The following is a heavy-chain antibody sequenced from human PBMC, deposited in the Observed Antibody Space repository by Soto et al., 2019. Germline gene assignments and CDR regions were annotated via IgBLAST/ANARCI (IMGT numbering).Heavy chain of an antibody. Sequence: GGSLRLSCAASGFTFSSYGMHWVRQAPGKGLEWVAVISYDGSNKYYADSVKGRFTISRDNSKNTLYLQMNSLRAEDTAVYYCAKDRGGDTSFGVVIAPYYYYGMDVWGQGTTVTVSS. D-gene: IGHD3-3*01. V-gene: IGHV3-30*18. CDR3: AKDRGGDTSFGVVIAPYYYYGMDV. CDR1: GFTFSSYG. J-gene: IGHJ6*02. CDR2: ISYDGSNK.